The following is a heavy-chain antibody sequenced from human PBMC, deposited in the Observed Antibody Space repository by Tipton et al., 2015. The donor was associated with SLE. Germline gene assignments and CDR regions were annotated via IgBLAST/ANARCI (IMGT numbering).Heavy chain of an antibody. CDR2: IYHSGST. CDR3: ARVGWDLLWFGEYQPHNWFDP. CDR1: GDSISGYY. Sequence: LRLSCTVSGDSISGYYWSWIRQPPGKGLEWIGEIYHSGSTNYNPSLKSRVTISVDKSKNQFSLKLSSVTAADTAVYYCARVGWDLLWFGEYQPHNWFDPWGQGTLVTVSS. D-gene: IGHD3-10*01. V-gene: IGHV4-34*01. J-gene: IGHJ5*02.